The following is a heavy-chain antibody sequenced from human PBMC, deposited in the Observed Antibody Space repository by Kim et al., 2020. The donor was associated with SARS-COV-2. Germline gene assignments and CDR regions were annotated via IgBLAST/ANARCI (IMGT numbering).Heavy chain of an antibody. D-gene: IGHD4-17*01. CDR3: AKDLYPGRVLKEWGKKLRRSVLNGMDV. J-gene: IGHJ6*02. V-gene: IGHV3-23*01. Sequence: GGSLRLSCAASGFTFSSYAMSWVRQAPGKGLEWVSDISGSGGSTYYADSVKGRFTISRDNSKNTLYLQMNSLRAEDTTVYYCAKDLYPGRVLKEWGKKLRRSVLNGMDVWGQGTTVTVSS. CDR1: GFTFSSYA. CDR2: ISGSGGST.